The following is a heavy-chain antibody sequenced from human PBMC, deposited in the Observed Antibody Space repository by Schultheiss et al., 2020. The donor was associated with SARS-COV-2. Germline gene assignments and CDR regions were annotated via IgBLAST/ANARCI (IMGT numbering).Heavy chain of an antibody. CDR1: GFTFSAYW. D-gene: IGHD1-26*01. J-gene: IGHJ5*02. Sequence: GGSLRLSCAASGFTFSAYWMHWVRQAPGMGLMWVSRISIDGSTTTYADSVKGRFTISRDNAKNTLYLQMNSLRAEDTAVYYCARSRIWATGWFDPWGQGTLVTVSS. CDR3: ARSRIWATGWFDP. CDR2: ISIDGSTT. V-gene: IGHV3-74*01.